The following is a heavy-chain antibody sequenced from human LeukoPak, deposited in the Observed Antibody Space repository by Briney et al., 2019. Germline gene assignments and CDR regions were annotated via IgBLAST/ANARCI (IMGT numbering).Heavy chain of an antibody. CDR2: ISKNGGST. CDR3: GGWFGP. D-gene: IGHD2-21*02. V-gene: IGHV3-64*01. CDR1: GFSFNYYG. J-gene: IGHJ5*02. Sequence: PGGSLRLSCAASGFSFNYYGMHWVRQAPGKGLGHVSAISKNGGSTYYANSLKGRFTISRDNSKNTLYRARDGTYCGDDCYSGWGGWFGPWGQGTLVTVSS.